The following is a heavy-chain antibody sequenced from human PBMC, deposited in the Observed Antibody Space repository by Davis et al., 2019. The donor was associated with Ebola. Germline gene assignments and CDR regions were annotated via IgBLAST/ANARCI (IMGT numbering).Heavy chain of an antibody. D-gene: IGHD3-10*01. CDR1: GYSFNSYW. CDR3: ARSILSYGSGSYLFDY. Sequence: GESLKISCKGSGYSFNSYWIGWVRQMPGKGLEWMGIIYPGDSDTRYSPSFQGQVTISADKSISTAYLQWSSLKASDTAMYYCARSILSYGSGSYLFDYWGQGTLVTVSS. J-gene: IGHJ4*02. CDR2: IYPGDSDT. V-gene: IGHV5-51*01.